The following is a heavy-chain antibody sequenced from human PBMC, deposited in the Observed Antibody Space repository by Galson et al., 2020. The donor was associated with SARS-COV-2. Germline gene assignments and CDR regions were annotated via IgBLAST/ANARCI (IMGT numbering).Heavy chain of an antibody. Sequence: ASVKVSCKASGYTFTSNGISWMRQAPGQGLEWMGWNTNYAQKFQGRVTMTTDTSTTTAYMELRGLRSDDTAVYYCARFSYRSGYPSFDYWGRGTLATVSS. V-gene: IGHV1-18*01. CDR2: NT. D-gene: IGHD3-22*01. J-gene: IGHJ4*02. CDR1: GYTFTSNG. CDR3: ARFSYRSGYPSFDY.